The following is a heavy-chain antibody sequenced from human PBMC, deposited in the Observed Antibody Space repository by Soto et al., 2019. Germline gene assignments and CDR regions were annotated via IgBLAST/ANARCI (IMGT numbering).Heavy chain of an antibody. V-gene: IGHV3-48*03. CDR2: ITSSGGSI. CDR1: VFTISNYE. CDR3: ARGNSPVNVY. J-gene: IGHJ4*02. D-gene: IGHD3-16*02. Sequence: PGAPPRRSCAASVFTISNYEMNWVRQAPGKGLEWVSYITSSGGSIYYAVSVKGLFTSSRDNAKYLRYLQMISLRAEDTAIYNCARGNSPVNVYWGQGTLVTVYS.